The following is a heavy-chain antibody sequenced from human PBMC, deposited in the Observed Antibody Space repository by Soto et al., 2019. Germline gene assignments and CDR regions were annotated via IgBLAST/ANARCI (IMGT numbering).Heavy chain of an antibody. D-gene: IGHD6-13*01. V-gene: IGHV4-39*07. J-gene: IGHJ6*04. Sequence: SETLSLTCTVSGGSISSSSYYWGWIRQPPGKGLEWIGSIYYSGSTYYNPSLKSRVTISVDTSKNQFSLRLSSLRSEDTAVYYCARVLRQQQLTLGVWGKGTTVTVSS. CDR3: ARVLRQQQLTLGV. CDR2: IYYSGST. CDR1: GGSISSSSYY.